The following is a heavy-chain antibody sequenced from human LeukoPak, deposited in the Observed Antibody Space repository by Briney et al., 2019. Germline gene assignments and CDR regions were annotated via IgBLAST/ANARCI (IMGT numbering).Heavy chain of an antibody. D-gene: IGHD1-26*01. V-gene: IGHV3-13*01. CDR2: IGTAGDT. Sequence: GGSLRLSCAASGFTFSSYDMHWVRQATGKGLEWVSAIGTAGDTYYPGSVKGRFTISRKNAKNSLYLQMNSLRAGDTAVYYCARGMSIVGATLDYMDVWGKGTTVTVSS. CDR3: ARGMSIVGATLDYMDV. J-gene: IGHJ6*03. CDR1: GFTFSSYD.